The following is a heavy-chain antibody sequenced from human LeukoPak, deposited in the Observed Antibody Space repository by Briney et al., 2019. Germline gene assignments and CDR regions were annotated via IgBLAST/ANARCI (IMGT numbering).Heavy chain of an antibody. D-gene: IGHD5-12*01. V-gene: IGHV4-39*01. Sequence: SETLSLTCTVSGGSISSSSYYWGWIRQPPGKGLEWIGSIYYSGSTYYNPSLKSRVTISVDTSKNQFSLKLSSVTAADTAVYYCARAQGSGDDGSDYWGQGTLVTVSS. CDR3: ARAQGSGDDGSDY. CDR1: GGSISSSSYY. J-gene: IGHJ4*02. CDR2: IYYSGST.